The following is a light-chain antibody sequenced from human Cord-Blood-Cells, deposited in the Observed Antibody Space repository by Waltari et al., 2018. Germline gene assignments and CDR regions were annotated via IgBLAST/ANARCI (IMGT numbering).Light chain of an antibody. Sequence: QSALTQPASVSGSPGQSITISCTGTSSDVGSYNLVSWYQQHPGKAPELMIYEGSKRASGVANRFSCYKSGNTASLTIAGLQAEDEADYYCCSYAGSSTWVFGGGTKLTVL. V-gene: IGLV2-23*01. CDR3: CSYAGSSTWV. CDR2: EGS. J-gene: IGLJ3*02. CDR1: SSDVGSYNL.